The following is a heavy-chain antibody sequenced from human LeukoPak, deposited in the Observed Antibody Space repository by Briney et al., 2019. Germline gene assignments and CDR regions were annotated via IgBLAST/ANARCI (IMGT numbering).Heavy chain of an antibody. CDR2: TYYESKWNY. CDR3: YNSGAGRSFDI. D-gene: IGHD1-20*01. J-gene: IGHJ3*02. CDR1: GDRVSRNNIA. V-gene: IGHV6-1*01. Sequence: SQTLSLTCAISGDRVSRNNIAWNWIRQSPSRGLEWLGRTYYESKWNYDYAVSVKSRITITPDTSKNQFSLQLNSVTPEDTAVYARYNSGAGRSFDIWGQGTVVIVSS.